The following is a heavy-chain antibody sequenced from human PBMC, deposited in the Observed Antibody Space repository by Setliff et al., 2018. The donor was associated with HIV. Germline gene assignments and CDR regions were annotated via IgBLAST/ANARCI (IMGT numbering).Heavy chain of an antibody. V-gene: IGHV4-59*11. J-gene: IGHJ4*02. CDR2: IYNSGTT. CDR3: ARESRSMHVAH. CDR1: GDSISSHY. Sequence: SETLSLTCTVSGDSISSHYWSWIRQPPGKGLEWIGYIYNSGTTNYNPSLKSRVSISVHTSENDFSLKLTSVTAADTAVYYCARESRSMHVAHWGQGTLVTVSS. D-gene: IGHD5-12*01.